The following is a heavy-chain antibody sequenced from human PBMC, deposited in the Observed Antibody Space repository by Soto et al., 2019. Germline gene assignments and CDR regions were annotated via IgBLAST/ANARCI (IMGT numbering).Heavy chain of an antibody. CDR3: ARGGRETPLHNYVWGSYRPDYYYYYGMDV. Sequence: PSETLSLTCAVYGGSFSGYYWSWIRQPPGKGLEWIGEINHSGSTNYNPSLKSRVTISVDTSKNQFSLRLSSVTAADTAVYYRARGGRETPLHNYVWGSYRPDYYYYYGMDVWGQRTTVTVSS. J-gene: IGHJ6*02. CDR2: INHSGST. V-gene: IGHV4-34*01. CDR1: GGSFSGYY. D-gene: IGHD3-16*02.